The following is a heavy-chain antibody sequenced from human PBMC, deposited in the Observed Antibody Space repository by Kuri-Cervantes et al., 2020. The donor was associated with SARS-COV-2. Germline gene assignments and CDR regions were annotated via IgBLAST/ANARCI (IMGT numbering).Heavy chain of an antibody. CDR3: LGGRGY. D-gene: IGHD3-16*01. J-gene: IGHJ4*02. V-gene: IGHV3-52*01. CDR2: IKCDGSEK. Sequence: GESLKISCAASGFTFSSSWMHWVCQAPEKGLEWVADIKCDGSEKYYVDSVKGRLTISRDNAKNSLYLQVNSLRAEDIGIYYCLGGRGYWGQGTLVTCSS. CDR1: GFTFSSSW.